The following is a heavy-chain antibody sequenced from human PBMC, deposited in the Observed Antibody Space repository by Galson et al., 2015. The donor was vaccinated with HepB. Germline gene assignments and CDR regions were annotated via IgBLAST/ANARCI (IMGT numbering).Heavy chain of an antibody. J-gene: IGHJ4*02. CDR3: ARGPRYYYDSSGPGYFDY. V-gene: IGHV3-53*04. D-gene: IGHD3-22*01. CDR2: IYSGTST. Sequence: SLRLSCAASGFTVSSNYMSWVRQAPGKGLEWVSIIYSGTSTYYADSVRGRFTISRHNFKNTLYLQMNSLRAEDTAVYHCARGPRYYYDSSGPGYFDYWGRGTLVTVAS. CDR1: GFTVSSNY.